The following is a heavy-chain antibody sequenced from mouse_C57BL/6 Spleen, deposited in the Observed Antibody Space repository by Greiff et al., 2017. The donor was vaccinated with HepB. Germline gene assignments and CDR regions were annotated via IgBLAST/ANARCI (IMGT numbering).Heavy chain of an antibody. V-gene: IGHV1-5*01. CDR1: GYTFTSSW. CDR2: IYPGNSDT. J-gene: IGHJ2*01. D-gene: IGHD4-1*01. CDR3: TRDGLGLGLDFFDD. Sequence: EVQLQQSGTVLARPGASVKMSCKTSGYTFTSSWMHWVKQRPGQGLEWIGAIYPGNSDTSYNQKFKGKAKLTAVTSASPAYMELSSLTNEDSAFYSGTRDGLGLGLDFFDDWGQGTTLTVSS.